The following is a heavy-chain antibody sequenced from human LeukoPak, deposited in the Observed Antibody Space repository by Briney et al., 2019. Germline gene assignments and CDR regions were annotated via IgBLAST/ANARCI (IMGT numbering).Heavy chain of an antibody. CDR2: ISHGFST. CDR3: ARGRRFYGSGSYSFFDP. CDR1: GGSFRGYS. D-gene: IGHD3-10*01. V-gene: IGHV4-34*01. Sequence: SETLSLTCAVYGGSFRGYSWNWIRQSSRKGLEWIGEISHGFSTDYNPSLRSRVTISADTSKNQFSLTLISVTAADTAVYFCARGRRFYGSGSYSFFDPWGQGTLVTVSS. J-gene: IGHJ5*02.